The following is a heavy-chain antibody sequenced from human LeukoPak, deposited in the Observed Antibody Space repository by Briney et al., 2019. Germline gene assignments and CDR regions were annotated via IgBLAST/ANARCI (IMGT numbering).Heavy chain of an antibody. CDR1: GFTFSSYG. CDR2: ISYDGSNK. D-gene: IGHD3-10*01. Sequence: PGGSLRLSCAASGFTFSSYGMHWVRQAPGKGLEWVAVISYDGSNKYYADSVKGRFTISRDNSKNTLYLQMNSLRAEDTAVYYCAKDFPYGSGRPNVDPNYFDYWGQGTLVTVSS. J-gene: IGHJ4*02. V-gene: IGHV3-30*18. CDR3: AKDFPYGSGRPNVDPNYFDY.